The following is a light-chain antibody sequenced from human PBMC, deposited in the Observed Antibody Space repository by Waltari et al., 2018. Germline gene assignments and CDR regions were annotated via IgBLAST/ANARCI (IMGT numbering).Light chain of an antibody. V-gene: IGLV1-44*01. CDR2: SNH. J-gene: IGLJ2*01. Sequence: QSVLTQPPSASGTPGQRVTRSVSGSSSNLGRTTVTWYQQLPGPAPKLLIYSNHQRPSGVPARFSGSNSGTSASLAISGLQSEDEADYYCAAWDDSLNGPVFGGGTKLTVL. CDR1: SSNLGRTT. CDR3: AAWDDSLNGPV.